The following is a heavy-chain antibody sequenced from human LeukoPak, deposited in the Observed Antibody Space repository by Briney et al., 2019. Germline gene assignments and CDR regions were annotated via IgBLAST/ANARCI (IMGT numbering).Heavy chain of an antibody. CDR2: IYYSGST. CDR1: GGSISSYY. V-gene: IGHV4-59*01. J-gene: IGHJ4*02. Sequence: SETLSLTCTVSGGSISSYYWSWIRQPPGKGLEWIGYIYYSGSTNYNPSLKSRVTISVDTSKNQFSLKLSSVTAADTAVYYCARDRSNGYYHYFDYWGQGTLVTVAS. CDR3: ARDRSNGYYHYFDY. D-gene: IGHD3-22*01.